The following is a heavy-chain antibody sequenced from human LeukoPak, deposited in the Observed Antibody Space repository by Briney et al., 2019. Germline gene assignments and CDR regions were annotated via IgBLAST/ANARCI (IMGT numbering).Heavy chain of an antibody. V-gene: IGHV1-69*13. CDR3: ERESVADGPFDH. CDR2: FIPIFGSG. J-gene: IGHJ4*02. Sequence: SVNVSCKASVCTFRNYAIRWVRQARGQGLQWMGRFIPIFGSGKYAHNSRGRVTITSDDSATVAYMELTGLTSYDTAIYYCERESVADGPFDHWGQGTLITVAS. D-gene: IGHD2-8*01. CDR1: VCTFRNYA.